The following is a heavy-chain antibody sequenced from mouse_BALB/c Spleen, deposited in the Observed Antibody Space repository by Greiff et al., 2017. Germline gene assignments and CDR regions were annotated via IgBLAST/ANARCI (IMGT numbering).Heavy chain of an antibody. Sequence: VQLQQSGAELARPGASVKLSCKASGYTFTSYWMQWVKQRPGQGLEWIGAIYPGDGDTRYTQKFKGKATLTADKSSSTAYMQLSSLASEDSAVYYCARNYGCAMDYWGQGTSVTVSS. CDR2: IYPGDGDT. CDR1: GYTFTSYW. D-gene: IGHD1-2*01. V-gene: IGHV1-87*01. CDR3: ARNYGCAMDY. J-gene: IGHJ4*01.